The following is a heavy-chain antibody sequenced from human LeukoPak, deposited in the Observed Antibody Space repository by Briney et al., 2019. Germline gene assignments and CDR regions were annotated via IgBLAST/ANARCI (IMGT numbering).Heavy chain of an antibody. CDR2: ISYDGSNK. CDR1: GFTFRAHS. CDR3: AKDADGYNPRIYYFDY. Sequence: GRPLRLSCAASGFTFRAHSMHWVRQAPGKGLEWVAVISYDGSNKYYADSVKGRFTISRDNSKNTLYLQMNSLRAEDTAVYYCAKDADGYNPRIYYFDYWGQGTLVTVSS. D-gene: IGHD5-24*01. V-gene: IGHV3-30*04. J-gene: IGHJ4*02.